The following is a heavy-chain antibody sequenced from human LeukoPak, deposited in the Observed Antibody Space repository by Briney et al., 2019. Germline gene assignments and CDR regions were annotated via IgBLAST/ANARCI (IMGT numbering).Heavy chain of an antibody. CDR2: IYYSGST. V-gene: IGHV4-59*01. CDR1: GGSISSYY. D-gene: IGHD2-2*01. J-gene: IGHJ5*02. CDR3: ARDARYQLLSWVFDP. Sequence: SETLSLTCTVSGGSISSYYWSWIRQPPGKGLEWIGYIYYSGSTNYNPSLKSRVTISVDTSKNQFSLKLSSVTAADTAVYYCARDARYQLLSWVFDPWGQGTLVTVSS.